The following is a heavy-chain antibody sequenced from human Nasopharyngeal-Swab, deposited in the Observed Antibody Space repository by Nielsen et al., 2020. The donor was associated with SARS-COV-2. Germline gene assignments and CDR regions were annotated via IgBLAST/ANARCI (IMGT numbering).Heavy chain of an antibody. CDR2: IYYSGST. Sequence: VRQMPGKSLEWIGYIYYSGSTYYNPSLKSRVTISVDTSKNQFSLKLSSVTAADTAVYYCARASRITIFGVVRWFDPWGQGTLVTVSS. D-gene: IGHD3-3*01. J-gene: IGHJ5*02. V-gene: IGHV4-31*02. CDR3: ARASRITIFGVVRWFDP.